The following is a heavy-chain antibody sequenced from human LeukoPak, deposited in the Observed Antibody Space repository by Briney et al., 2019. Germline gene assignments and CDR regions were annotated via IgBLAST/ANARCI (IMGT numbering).Heavy chain of an antibody. CDR1: GFTFSDYP. CDR2: ISGSRGHT. J-gene: IGHJ4*02. CDR3: AKATPSLRYGNYYFDY. D-gene: IGHD1-1*01. V-gene: IGHV3-23*01. Sequence: GGSLKLSCAGSGFTFSDYPMTWVRQAPGKGLEWVLAISGSRGHTYYADSVRGRFTISRDNSKNTLYLQMNSLRAEDTALYYCAKATPSLRYGNYYFDYWGQGTLVTVSS.